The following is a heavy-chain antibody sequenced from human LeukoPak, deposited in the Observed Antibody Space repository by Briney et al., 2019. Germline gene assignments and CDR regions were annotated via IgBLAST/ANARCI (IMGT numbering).Heavy chain of an antibody. CDR3: ARDQGAFDY. Sequence: ASVKVSCKASGYTFTSYGISWVRQAPGQGLEWMGWISAYNGNTNYAQKLQGRVTVTRDTSTSTVHMELSGLRSEDTAVYYCARDQGAFDYWGQGTLVTVSS. D-gene: IGHD1-26*01. CDR2: ISAYNGNT. V-gene: IGHV1-18*01. J-gene: IGHJ4*02. CDR1: GYTFTSYG.